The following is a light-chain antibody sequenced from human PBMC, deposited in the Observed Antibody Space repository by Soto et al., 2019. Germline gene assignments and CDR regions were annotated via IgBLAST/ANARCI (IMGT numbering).Light chain of an antibody. CDR3: QQYSTWSPLT. V-gene: IGKV3-15*01. CDR1: QIVSNN. Sequence: EIVMTQSPATLSVSPGERATLSYRASQIVSNNLARYQQEPGQAPRLLIYGASTRATGIPARFSGSGSGTVFTLTISSLQSEDFAVYYCQQYSTWSPLTFGGGTKVETK. CDR2: GAS. J-gene: IGKJ4*01.